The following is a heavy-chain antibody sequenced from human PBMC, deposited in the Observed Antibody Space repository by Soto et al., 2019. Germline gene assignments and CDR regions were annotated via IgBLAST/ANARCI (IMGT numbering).Heavy chain of an antibody. Sequence: QVQLVESGGGVVQPGWSLRLSCAASGFTFRSYGMHWVRQAPGKGLEWVAVIWYDGSNKYYADSVKGRFTISRDNFKDTLYLQMNSMRDEDTAVYSCARDEAYYGLDVWGQGTTVTDSS. CDR2: IWYDGSNK. CDR3: ARDEAYYGLDV. CDR1: GFTFRSYG. J-gene: IGHJ6*02. V-gene: IGHV3-33*01.